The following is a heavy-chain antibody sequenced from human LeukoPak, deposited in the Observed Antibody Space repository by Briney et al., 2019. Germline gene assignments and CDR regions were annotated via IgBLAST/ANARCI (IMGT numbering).Heavy chain of an antibody. D-gene: IGHD6-6*01. CDR2: INWSGGST. J-gene: IGHJ4*02. Sequence: GGSLRLSCAASGFTFDDYGMSWVRQAPGKGLEWVSGINWSGGSTNYADSVKGRFTISRDNAKSSLFLQMSSLRAEDTALYYCARDLSSSSGGDYWGQGTLVTVSS. CDR1: GFTFDDYG. CDR3: ARDLSSSSGGDY. V-gene: IGHV3-20*04.